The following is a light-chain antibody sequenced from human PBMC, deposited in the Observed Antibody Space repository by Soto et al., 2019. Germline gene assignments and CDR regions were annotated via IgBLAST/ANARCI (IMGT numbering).Light chain of an antibody. CDR3: SSYTSSNTPV. Sequence: QSALTQPASVSGSPGQSITISCTGTRSDVGAYNFVSWYQQQHPGKAPKLVVYDVSNRPSGISNRFSGSKSGNTASLTISGLQAEDEADYYCSSYTSSNTPVFGTGTKLTVL. J-gene: IGLJ1*01. CDR1: RSDVGAYNF. V-gene: IGLV2-14*01. CDR2: DVS.